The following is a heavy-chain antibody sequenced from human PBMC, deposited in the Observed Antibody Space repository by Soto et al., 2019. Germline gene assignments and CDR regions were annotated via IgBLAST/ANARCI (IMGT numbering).Heavy chain of an antibody. V-gene: IGHV1-3*01. Sequence: ASVKVSCKASGYTFTSYAMHWVRQAPGQRLEWMGWINAGNGNTKYSQKFQGRVTITRDTSASTAYMELSSLRSEDTAVYYCARSSIKPQVFMYPFDSWSQGTLVTVSS. CDR3: ARSSIKPQVFMYPFDS. CDR1: GYTFTSYA. J-gene: IGHJ4*02. D-gene: IGHD3-3*01. CDR2: INAGNGNT.